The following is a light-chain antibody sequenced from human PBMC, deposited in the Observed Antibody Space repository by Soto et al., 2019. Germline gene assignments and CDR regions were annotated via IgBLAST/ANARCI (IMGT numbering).Light chain of an antibody. CDR3: QAWDSSTVV. CDR2: QDS. Sequence: SYELTQPPSVSVSPGQTASITCSGDKLGDKYVSWYQQKPGQSPVLVMYQDSQRPSGIPERFSGSNSGTTATLTISGTQAMDEADYYCQAWDSSTVVFGGGTKLTVL. V-gene: IGLV3-1*01. J-gene: IGLJ2*01. CDR1: KLGDKY.